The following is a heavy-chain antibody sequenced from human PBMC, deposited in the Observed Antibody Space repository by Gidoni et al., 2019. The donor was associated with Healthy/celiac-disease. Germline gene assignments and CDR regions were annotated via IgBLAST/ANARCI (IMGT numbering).Heavy chain of an antibody. CDR3: ARDFGSGQWLVQPDH. Sequence: QVQLLDSGEGVVKPGRSLRSSCVASGLSFSSYGMNWVRQAPGKGLEWVALIWYDGSKKYYADSVKGRFTISRDNSKNTLYLQMNSLRAEDTAVYYCARDFGSGQWLVQPDHWGQGTLVTVSS. D-gene: IGHD6-19*01. J-gene: IGHJ4*02. V-gene: IGHV3-33*01. CDR2: IWYDGSKK. CDR1: GLSFSSYG.